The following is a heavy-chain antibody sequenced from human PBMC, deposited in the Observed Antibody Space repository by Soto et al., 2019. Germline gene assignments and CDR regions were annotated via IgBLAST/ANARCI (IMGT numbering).Heavy chain of an antibody. Sequence: PGGSLRLSCAASGFTFSSYGMHWVRQAPGKGLEWVAVISYDGSNKYYAGSVKGRFTISRDNSKSTLYLQMNSLRAEDTAVYYCAKGPGYRPSDYWGQGTLVTVSS. D-gene: IGHD6-13*01. J-gene: IGHJ4*02. CDR2: ISYDGSNK. V-gene: IGHV3-30*18. CDR3: AKGPGYRPSDY. CDR1: GFTFSSYG.